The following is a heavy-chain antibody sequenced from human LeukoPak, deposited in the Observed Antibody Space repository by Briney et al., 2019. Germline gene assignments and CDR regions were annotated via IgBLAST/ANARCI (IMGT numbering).Heavy chain of an antibody. CDR2: ISYDGSNK. CDR1: GFTFSSYA. Sequence: PGRSLRLSCAASGFTFSSYAMHWVRQAPGKGLEWVAVISYDGSNKYYADSVKGRFTISRDNSKNTLYLQMNSLRAEDTAVYYCARDYLWGSYRYTPLDYWGQGTLVTVSS. V-gene: IGHV3-30-3*01. CDR3: ARDYLWGSYRYTPLDY. D-gene: IGHD3-16*02. J-gene: IGHJ4*02.